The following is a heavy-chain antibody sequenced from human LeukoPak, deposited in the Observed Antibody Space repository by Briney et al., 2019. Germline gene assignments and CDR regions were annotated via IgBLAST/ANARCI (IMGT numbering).Heavy chain of an antibody. J-gene: IGHJ6*02. CDR3: ARDLITMYSSSDYYYYGMDV. V-gene: IGHV3-30-3*01. CDR2: ISYDGSNK. CDR1: GFTFSSYA. D-gene: IGHD6-13*01. Sequence: GGSLRLSCAASGFTFSSYAMHWVRQAPGKGLEWVAVISYDGSNKYYADSVKGRFTISRDNSKNTLYLQMNSLRAEDTAVYYCARDLITMYSSSDYYYYGMDVWGQGTTVTVSS.